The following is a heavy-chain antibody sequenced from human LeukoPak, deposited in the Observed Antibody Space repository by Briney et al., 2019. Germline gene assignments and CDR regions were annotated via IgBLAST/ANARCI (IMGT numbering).Heavy chain of an antibody. CDR1: GYTFTSYD. D-gene: IGHD1-26*01. V-gene: IGHV1-18*01. CDR2: ISAYNGNT. J-gene: IGHJ3*02. Sequence: ASVKVSCKASGYTFTSYDINWVRQAPGQGLEWMGWISAYNGNTNYAQKLQGRVTMTTDTSTSTAYMELRSLRSDDTAVYYCAREGAHHDAFDIWGQGTMVTVSS. CDR3: AREGAHHDAFDI.